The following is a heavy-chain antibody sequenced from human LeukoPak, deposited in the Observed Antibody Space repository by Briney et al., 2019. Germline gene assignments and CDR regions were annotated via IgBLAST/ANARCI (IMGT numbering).Heavy chain of an antibody. D-gene: IGHD1-1*01. CDR1: GYTFTSYD. Sequence: ASVKVSCKASGYTFTSYDINWVRQATGQGLEWMGWMNPNSGNTGYAQKFQGRVTMTRNTSISTAYMELRSLRSDDTAVYYCARDRRVQLEGEYYYGMDVWGQGTTVTVSS. CDR2: MNPNSGNT. J-gene: IGHJ6*02. V-gene: IGHV1-8*01. CDR3: ARDRRVQLEGEYYYGMDV.